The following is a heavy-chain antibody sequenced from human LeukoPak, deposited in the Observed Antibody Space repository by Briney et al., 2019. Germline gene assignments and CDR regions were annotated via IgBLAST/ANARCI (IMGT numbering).Heavy chain of an antibody. CDR1: GGTFSSYA. V-gene: IGHV1-69*13. CDR3: AREGPPNWAYAFDI. D-gene: IGHD7-27*01. J-gene: IGHJ3*02. Sequence: SVKVSCKASGGTFSSYAISWVRQAPGQGLEWMGGIIPIFGTANCAQKFQGRVTITADESTSTAYMELSSLRSEDTAVYYCAREGPPNWAYAFDIWGQGTMVTVSS. CDR2: IIPIFGTA.